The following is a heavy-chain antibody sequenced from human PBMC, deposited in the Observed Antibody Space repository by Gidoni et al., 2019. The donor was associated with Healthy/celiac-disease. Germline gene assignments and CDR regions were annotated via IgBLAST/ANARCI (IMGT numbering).Heavy chain of an antibody. CDR2: ISSGGGTI. CDR1: GFTFSDYY. Sequence: QVPLVESGGGLVKPGGSLRLSCAASGFTFSDYYMSWIRQAPGKGLEWVSYISSGGGTIYFADSVKGRFTISRDNAKKSLYLQMNSLRAEDTAVYYCARGGFLGSQFDPWGQGTLVTVSS. J-gene: IGHJ5*02. CDR3: ARGGFLGSQFDP. D-gene: IGHD2-15*01. V-gene: IGHV3-11*01.